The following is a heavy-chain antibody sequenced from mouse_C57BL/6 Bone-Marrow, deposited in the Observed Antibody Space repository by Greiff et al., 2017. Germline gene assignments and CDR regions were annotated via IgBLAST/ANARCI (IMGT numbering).Heavy chain of an antibody. Sequence: HVQLQQPGAELVKPGASVKMSCTASGYTFTSYWLTCVKQTPGQGFEWIGDIYPGSGSTTYNEKFKSKATLTVDTAYSTAYMQLSSLTSEDAAVYYCARGARQQAYWGQGTLVTVSA. D-gene: IGHD3-2*01. CDR3: ARGARQQAY. V-gene: IGHV1-55*01. J-gene: IGHJ3*01. CDR1: GYTFTSYW. CDR2: IYPGSGST.